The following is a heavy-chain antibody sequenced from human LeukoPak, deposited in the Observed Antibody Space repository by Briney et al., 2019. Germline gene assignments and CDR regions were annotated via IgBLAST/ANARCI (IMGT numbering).Heavy chain of an antibody. D-gene: IGHD6-19*01. V-gene: IGHV3-43*02. Sequence: GGSLRLSCAASGLTFYEYGMYWVRQAPGKGLEWVSLTSGDGGSTFYADSVKGRFTISRDNSKNSLYLQMNRLRTEDTALYYCAKDQWQAGGFDYWGQGTLVTVSS. CDR3: AKDQWQAGGFDY. CDR2: TSGDGGST. J-gene: IGHJ4*02. CDR1: GLTFYEYG.